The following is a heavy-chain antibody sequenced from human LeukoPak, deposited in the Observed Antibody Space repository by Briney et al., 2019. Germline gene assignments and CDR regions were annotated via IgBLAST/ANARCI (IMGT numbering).Heavy chain of an antibody. J-gene: IGHJ5*02. V-gene: IGHV3-69-1*02. Sequence: GGSMRLSCVASGFTLNSYAMTWVRQAPGKGLEWVSSISANNNMYYADSVKGRFTISRDDAKNSLSLQMNSLRGEDTAIYYCAREDCSEVRCYGAPDAWGQGTRVTVSS. D-gene: IGHD2-15*01. CDR2: ISANNNM. CDR1: GFTLNSYA. CDR3: AREDCSEVRCYGAPDA.